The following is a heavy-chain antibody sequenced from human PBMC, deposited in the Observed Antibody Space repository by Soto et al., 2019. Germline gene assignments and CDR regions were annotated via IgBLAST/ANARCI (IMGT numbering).Heavy chain of an antibody. J-gene: IGHJ4*02. Sequence: ASVKVSCKASGYTFTGYYMHWVRQAPGQGLEWMGWISPNSGGTNYAQKFQGWVTMTRYTSISTAYMELSRLRSDETAVYYCASESEPLGGGGTFDYWGQGTLVTVSS. V-gene: IGHV1-2*04. CDR2: ISPNSGGT. CDR3: ASESEPLGGGGTFDY. CDR1: GYTFTGYY. D-gene: IGHD3-16*01.